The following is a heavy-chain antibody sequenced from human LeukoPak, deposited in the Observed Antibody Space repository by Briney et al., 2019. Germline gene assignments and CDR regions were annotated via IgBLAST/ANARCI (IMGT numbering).Heavy chain of an antibody. CDR2: INHSGST. Sequence: PSETLSLTCAVYGGSFSGYYWSWLRQPPGKGLEWIGEINHSGSTNYNPSLKSRVTISVDTSKNQFSLKLSSVTAADTAVYYCARQRKRLPFDYWGQGTLVTVSS. J-gene: IGHJ4*02. D-gene: IGHD1-1*01. V-gene: IGHV4-34*01. CDR3: ARQRKRLPFDY. CDR1: GGSFSGYY.